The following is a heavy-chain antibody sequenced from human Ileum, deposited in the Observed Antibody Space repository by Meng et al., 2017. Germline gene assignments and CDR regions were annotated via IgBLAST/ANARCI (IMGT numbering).Heavy chain of an antibody. D-gene: IGHD2-2*02. CDR3: ARGYCDSTFCYNVGWFDP. V-gene: IGHV4-39*01. Sequence: QLQLQESGPGLVKPSETLSLTCTISGGPISSSRYFWGWIRQPPGKAVEWIGSIYYSGTTFYNPSLSSRVTTSVDTSKNQVSLKLTSVTAADTAVYYCARGYCDSTFCYNVGWFDPWGQGTLVTVSS. CDR2: IYYSGTT. CDR1: GGPISSSRYF. J-gene: IGHJ5*02.